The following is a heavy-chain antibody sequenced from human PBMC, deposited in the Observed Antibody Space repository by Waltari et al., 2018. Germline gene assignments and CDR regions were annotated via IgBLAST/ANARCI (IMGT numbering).Heavy chain of an antibody. CDR2: INPSGGRT. CDR3: ARDGWYYYGSGSYSPNAFDI. CDR1: GYTFTSYY. J-gene: IGHJ3*02. V-gene: IGHV1-46*01. Sequence: QVQLVQSGAEVKKPGASVKVSCKASGYTFTSYYMHWVRQAPGQGLEWMGIINPSGGRTSYEKKFQGRVTMNRETSTSTVHMELSSLRSEDTAVYYCARDGWYYYGSGSYSPNAFDIWGQGTMVTVSS. D-gene: IGHD3-10*01.